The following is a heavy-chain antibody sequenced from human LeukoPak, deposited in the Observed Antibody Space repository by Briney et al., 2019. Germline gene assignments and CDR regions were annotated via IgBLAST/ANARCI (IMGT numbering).Heavy chain of an antibody. CDR3: AREGESGSYPSWFDP. CDR2: INPSGGST. Sequence: VASVTVSCKASGYTFTGYYMHWVRQAPGQGLEWMGIINPSGGSTSYAQKFQGRVTMTRDTSTSTVYMELSSLRSEDTAVYYCAREGESGSYPSWFDPWGQGTLVTVSS. V-gene: IGHV1-46*01. J-gene: IGHJ5*02. D-gene: IGHD1-26*01. CDR1: GYTFTGYY.